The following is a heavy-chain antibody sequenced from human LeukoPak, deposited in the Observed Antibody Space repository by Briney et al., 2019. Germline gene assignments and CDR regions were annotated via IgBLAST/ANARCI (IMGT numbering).Heavy chain of an antibody. V-gene: IGHV4-59*11. D-gene: IGHD3-3*01. J-gene: IGHJ3*02. CDR3: ARARITIFGVAYDAFDI. CDR2: IYYSGST. Sequence: SDTLSLTRTVCVGSISRHYWLWIRQPPGKGQECIGYIYYSGSTNYNPSLKSRVTISVDTSKTQFSLKLSSVTAADTAVYYCARARITIFGVAYDAFDIWGQGTMVTVSS. CDR1: VGSISRHY.